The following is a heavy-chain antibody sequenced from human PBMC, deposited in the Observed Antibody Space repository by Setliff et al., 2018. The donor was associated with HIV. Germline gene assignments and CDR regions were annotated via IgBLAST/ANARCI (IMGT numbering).Heavy chain of an antibody. Sequence: NPSETLSLTCTVSGGSISSSSYYWGWIRQPPGKGLEWIGSIYYSGSTYSTLSLKIRVTISVDTSKNQFSLKLSSVTAADTAVYYCERGRFTIRRGYYYYYMDVWGKGTTVTVSS. V-gene: IGHV4-39*01. D-gene: IGHD1-1*01. CDR2: IYYSGST. J-gene: IGHJ6*03. CDR1: GGSISSSSYY. CDR3: ERGRFTIRRGYYYYYMDV.